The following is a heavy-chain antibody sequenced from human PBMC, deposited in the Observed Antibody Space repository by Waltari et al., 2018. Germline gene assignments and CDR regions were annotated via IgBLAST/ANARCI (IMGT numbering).Heavy chain of an antibody. CDR1: GYSFTSYW. CDR3: ARLQAAYCGGDCYPHWYFDL. V-gene: IGHV5-10-1*03. CDR2: IDPTDSYT. D-gene: IGHD2-21*02. J-gene: IGHJ2*01. Sequence: EVQLVQSGAEVKMPGESLRISCKGSGYSFTSYWITWARQMPGEGLEWMGRIDPTDSYTNYSPAFQGHVTISADKSISTAYLQWSSLKASDTAMYYCARLQAAYCGGDCYPHWYFDLWGRGTLVTVSS.